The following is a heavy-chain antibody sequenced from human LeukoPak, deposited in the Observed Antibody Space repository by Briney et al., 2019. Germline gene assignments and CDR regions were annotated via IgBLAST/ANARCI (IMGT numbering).Heavy chain of an antibody. J-gene: IGHJ4*02. V-gene: IGHV3-49*03. CDR3: TSATITIFGVVPIDY. Sequence: GGSLRLSCTASGFTFGDYAMSWFRQAPGRGGEWVGFIRSKVYGGRTEYAASVQGRFTISRDDSKSIAYLQMNSLKTEDTAVYYCTSATITIFGVVPIDYWGQGTLVTVSS. CDR2: IRSKVYGGRT. D-gene: IGHD3-3*01. CDR1: GFTFGDYA.